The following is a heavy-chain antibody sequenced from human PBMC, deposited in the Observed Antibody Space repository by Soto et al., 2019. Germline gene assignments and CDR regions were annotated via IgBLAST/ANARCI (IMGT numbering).Heavy chain of an antibody. Sequence: QVQLQQWGAGLLKPSETLSLTCAVYGGSFVDYYWSWIRQPPGKGLEWIGEFNHGVSTNYNPSLKSRVTISVDASKSQFSLELSSVSAADTAVYYCARDGYLYGSFDYWGQGTLVTVSS. V-gene: IGHV4-34*01. D-gene: IGHD5-18*01. CDR3: ARDGYLYGSFDY. CDR1: GGSFVDYY. J-gene: IGHJ4*02. CDR2: FNHGVST.